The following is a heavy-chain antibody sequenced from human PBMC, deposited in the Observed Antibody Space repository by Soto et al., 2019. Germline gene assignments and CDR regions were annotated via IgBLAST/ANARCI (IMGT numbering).Heavy chain of an antibody. CDR1: GFTFSDHY. Sequence: GGSLRLSCAASGFTFSDHYIDWVRQAPGKGLEWVGRTRNKANSYTTEYAASVKGRFTIPRDDSKNSVYLEMNSLNIEDTAVYYCARNRYSSGWYLDYWGQGTLVTVSS. V-gene: IGHV3-72*01. CDR3: ARNRYSSGWYLDY. CDR2: TRNKANSYTT. J-gene: IGHJ4*02. D-gene: IGHD6-19*01.